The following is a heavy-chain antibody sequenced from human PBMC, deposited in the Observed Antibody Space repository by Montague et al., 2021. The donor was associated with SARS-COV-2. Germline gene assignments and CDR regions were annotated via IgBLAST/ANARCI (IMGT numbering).Heavy chain of an antibody. CDR1: GGSVSSDSYY. CDR3: ARPVIIGGYAFAYFDF. Sequence: TLSLTCTVSGGSVSSDSYYWSWLRQPAGTVLERIGRIYPTGSTNYNPSLKSRVTLSWDTSRNQFSLRLTSVTAADTAMYYCARPVIIGGYAFAYFDFWGQGVLVTVSS. V-gene: IGHV4-61*02. CDR2: IYPTGST. D-gene: IGHD5-12*01. J-gene: IGHJ4*02.